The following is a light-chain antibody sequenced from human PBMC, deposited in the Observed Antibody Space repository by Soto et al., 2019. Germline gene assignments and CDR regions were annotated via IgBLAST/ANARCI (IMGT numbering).Light chain of an antibody. V-gene: IGKV1-5*03. J-gene: IGKJ2*01. CDR2: QAS. CDR1: QTINSW. CDR3: QQYDSIPYT. Sequence: DIQMTQSPSTLSASVRDRVTITCRASQTINSWLAWYQQRPGKAPRLLIYQASTLESGVPSRFSGSGSGTEFTLTISTLQPDDFATYYCQQYDSIPYTFGQGTMLDIK.